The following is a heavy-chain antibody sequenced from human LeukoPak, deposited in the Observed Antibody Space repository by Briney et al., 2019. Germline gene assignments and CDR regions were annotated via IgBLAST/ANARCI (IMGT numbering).Heavy chain of an antibody. CDR3: AKARPYYDILTGYDY. CDR2: ISGSGGST. Sequence: QPRGSLRLSCAASGFTFSSYAMSWVRQAPGKGLEWVSAISGSGGSTYYADSVKGRFTISRDNSKNTLYLQMNSLGAEGTAVYYCAKARPYYDILTGYDYWGQGTLVTVSS. V-gene: IGHV3-23*01. D-gene: IGHD3-9*01. CDR1: GFTFSSYA. J-gene: IGHJ4*02.